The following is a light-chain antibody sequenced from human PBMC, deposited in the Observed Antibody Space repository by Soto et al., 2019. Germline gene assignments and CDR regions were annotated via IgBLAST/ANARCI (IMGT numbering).Light chain of an antibody. Sequence: IALTQSPATLSLSPGERATLSCRASQSIGGTYLAWYQQKPGQAPRLLIYGASSRATGIPDRFSGSGSGTDFTLSISRLEPEDFAMYYCQQYSMSPPVTFGGGTKLEIK. CDR2: GAS. J-gene: IGKJ4*01. CDR3: QQYSMSPPVT. CDR1: QSIGGTY. V-gene: IGKV3-20*01.